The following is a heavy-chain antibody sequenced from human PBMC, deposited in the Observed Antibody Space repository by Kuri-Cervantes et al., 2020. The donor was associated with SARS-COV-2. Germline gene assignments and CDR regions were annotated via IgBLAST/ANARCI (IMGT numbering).Heavy chain of an antibody. CDR2: ISAYNGNT. CDR1: GYTFTSYD. J-gene: IGHJ4*02. CDR3: ARVGEYSSSLDY. D-gene: IGHD6-13*01. Sequence: ASVKVSCKASGYTFTSYDISWVRQAPGQGLEWMGWISAYNGNTNYAQKLQGRVTMTRDTSTSTVYMELSSLRSEDTAVYYCARVGEYSSSLDYWGQGTLVTVSS. V-gene: IGHV1-18*01.